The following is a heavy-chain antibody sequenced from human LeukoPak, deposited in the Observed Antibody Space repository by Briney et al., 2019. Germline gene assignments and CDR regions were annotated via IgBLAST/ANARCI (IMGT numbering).Heavy chain of an antibody. J-gene: IGHJ3*02. Sequence: GGSLRLSCAASGFTFSRLAMTWVRQAPGKGLEWVSTISASGPYYADAVRGRFTISRDNSRNTLSLQMDSLRAEDTAVYYCAKVIRSSYDAFDIWGQGTMVTVSS. CDR3: AKVIRSSYDAFDI. V-gene: IGHV3-23*01. D-gene: IGHD1-26*01. CDR1: GFTFSRLA. CDR2: ISASGP.